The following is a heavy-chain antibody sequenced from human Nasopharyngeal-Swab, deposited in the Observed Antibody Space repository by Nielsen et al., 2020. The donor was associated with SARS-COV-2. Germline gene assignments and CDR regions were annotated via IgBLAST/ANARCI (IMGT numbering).Heavy chain of an antibody. CDR2: INPSDSET. V-gene: IGHV5-51*01. Sequence: GESLKISCQGSGYSFSTSWIGWVRQVPGKGPEWMGIINPSDSETRYSPSFEGQVTISADRSTSTAYLQWSSLKASDSAISYCARRDSRSSGVDLWGQGTLVTVSS. J-gene: IGHJ5*02. D-gene: IGHD6-6*01. CDR1: GYSFSTSW. CDR3: ARRDSRSSGVDL.